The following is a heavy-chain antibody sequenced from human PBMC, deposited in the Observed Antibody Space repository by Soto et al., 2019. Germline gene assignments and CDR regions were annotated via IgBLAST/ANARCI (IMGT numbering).Heavy chain of an antibody. D-gene: IGHD1-1*01. CDR1: GGSISSYY. CDR2: IYYSGST. J-gene: IGHJ5*02. Sequence: SETLSLTCTVSGGSISSYYWSWIRQPPGKGLEWIGYIYYSGSTNYNPSLKSRVTISVDTSKNQFSLKLSSVTAADTAVYYCARFRPGTTGTTRNWFDPWGQGTLVTVSS. CDR3: ARFRPGTTGTTRNWFDP. V-gene: IGHV4-59*01.